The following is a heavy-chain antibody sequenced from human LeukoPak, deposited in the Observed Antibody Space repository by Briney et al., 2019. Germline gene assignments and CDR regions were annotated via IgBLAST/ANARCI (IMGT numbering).Heavy chain of an antibody. Sequence: SETLSLTCAVYGGSFSGYYWSWIRQPPGKGLEWIGEINHSGSTNYNPSLKSRVTISVDTSKNQFSLKLSSVTAADTAVYYCARSRAYDYVWGSYRWRWFDPWGQGTLVTVSS. J-gene: IGHJ5*02. V-gene: IGHV4-34*01. CDR1: GGSFSGYY. CDR3: ARSRAYDYVWGSYRWRWFDP. D-gene: IGHD3-16*02. CDR2: INHSGST.